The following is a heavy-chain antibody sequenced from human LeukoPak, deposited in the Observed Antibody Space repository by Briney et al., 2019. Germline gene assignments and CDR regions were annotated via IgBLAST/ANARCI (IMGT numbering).Heavy chain of an antibody. V-gene: IGHV3-21*04. J-gene: IGHJ4*02. CDR3: ASARGSNYGSLGD. CDR1: GFTFSSYS. D-gene: IGHD5-18*01. CDR2: ISSSSSYI. Sequence: GGSLRLSCAASGFTFSSYSMNWVRQAPGKGLEWVSSISSSSSYIYYADSVKGRFTVSRDNSKNTLYLQMNSLRAEDTAVYYCASARGSNYGSLGDWGQGTLVTVSS.